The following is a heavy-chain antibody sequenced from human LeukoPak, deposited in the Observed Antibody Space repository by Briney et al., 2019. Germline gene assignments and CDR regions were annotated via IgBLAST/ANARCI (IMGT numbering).Heavy chain of an antibody. V-gene: IGHV3-23*01. CDR3: AKVKLVVIITASFDY. J-gene: IGHJ4*02. CDR1: GFTFCSYA. D-gene: IGHD3-22*01. Sequence: GGSLRLSCAASGFTFCSYAMSWVRQAPGKGLEWVSGISDNGGSTYYADSVKGRFTISRDNSKNKLYLQMNSLRAEDTAVYFCAKVKLVVIITASFDYWGQGTLVTVSS. CDR2: ISDNGGST.